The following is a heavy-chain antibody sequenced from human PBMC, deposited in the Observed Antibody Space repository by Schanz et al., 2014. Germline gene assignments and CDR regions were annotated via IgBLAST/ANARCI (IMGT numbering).Heavy chain of an antibody. D-gene: IGHD3-9*01. V-gene: IGHV3-23*01. Sequence: EVHLLESGGGLVQPGGSLRLSCAASGFTFSNHALSWVRQAPGKGLEWVSGIGGSGDSTHYADSVKGRFTISRDNSKNTLYLQMNSLRAEDTAVYYCAKHVRSLTGNDYWGQGTLVTDSS. CDR2: IGGSGDST. CDR1: GFTFSNHA. J-gene: IGHJ4*02. CDR3: AKHVRSLTGNDY.